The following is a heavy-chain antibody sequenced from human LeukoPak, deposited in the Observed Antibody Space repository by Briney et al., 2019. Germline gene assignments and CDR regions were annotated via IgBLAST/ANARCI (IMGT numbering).Heavy chain of an antibody. J-gene: IGHJ4*02. V-gene: IGHV4-61*01. CDR3: ARGGSESPYYFEY. Sequence: MTSETLSLTCSVSGGSVSSGNNYWNWIRQPPGKGLECIGYMYYSGSTHYNPSLRSRVTISVDRSKNQFSLNLSSVTAADTAVYYCARGGSESPYYFEYWGQGTLVTVSS. CDR1: GGSVSSGNNY. CDR2: MYYSGST. D-gene: IGHD1-26*01.